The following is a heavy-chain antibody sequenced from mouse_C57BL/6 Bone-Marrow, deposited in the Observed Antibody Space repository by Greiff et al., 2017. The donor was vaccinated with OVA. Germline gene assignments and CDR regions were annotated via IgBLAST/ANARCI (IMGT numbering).Heavy chain of an antibody. D-gene: IGHD2-3*01. CDR1: GYTFTDYY. V-gene: IGHV1-26*01. CDR3: APIYDGPGAY. J-gene: IGHJ3*01. CDR2: INPNNGGT. Sequence: EVQLQQSGPELVKPGASVKISCKASGYTFTDYYMNWVKQSHGKSLEWIGDINPNNGGTSYNQKFKGKATLTVDKSSSTAYMELRSLTSEDSAVYYCAPIYDGPGAYWGQGTLVTVSA.